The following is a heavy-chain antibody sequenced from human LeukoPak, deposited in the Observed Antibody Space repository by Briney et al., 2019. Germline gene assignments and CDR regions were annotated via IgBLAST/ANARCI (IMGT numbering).Heavy chain of an antibody. V-gene: IGHV4-59*08. Sequence: SETLSLTCTVPGVSISTSYWSWIRQAPGKGLEYIGHLYYSGSPNYNPSLESRVTISADTSRNEISLKVKSMTAADTAVYYCARRGQGYQYMDVWGKGTTVIVSS. CDR3: ARRGQGYQYMDV. J-gene: IGHJ6*03. CDR2: LYYSGSP. CDR1: GVSISTSY.